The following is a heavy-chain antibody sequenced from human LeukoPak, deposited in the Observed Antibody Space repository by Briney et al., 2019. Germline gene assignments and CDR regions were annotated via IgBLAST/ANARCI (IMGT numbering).Heavy chain of an antibody. CDR2: IWYDGSNK. Sequence: PGGSLRLSCAASGFTFSSYGMHWVRQSPGKGLEWVAFIWYDGSNKYYADSVKGRFTISRDNSKNTLYLQMNSLRSEDTAVYYCARGNRVVPAAIGRNWFDPWGQGTLVTVSS. V-gene: IGHV3-33*01. CDR1: GFTFSSYG. J-gene: IGHJ5*02. D-gene: IGHD2-2*02. CDR3: ARGNRVVPAAIGRNWFDP.